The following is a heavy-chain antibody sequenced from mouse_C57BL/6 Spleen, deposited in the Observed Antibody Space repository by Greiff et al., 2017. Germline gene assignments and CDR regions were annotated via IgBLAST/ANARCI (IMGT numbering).Heavy chain of an antibody. CDR2: IRYDGSN. D-gene: IGHD1-1*01. CDR3: ASDYYGSSYFDY. CDR1: GYSITSCYY. V-gene: IGHV3-6*01. J-gene: IGHJ2*01. Sequence: DVHLVESGPGLVKPSQSLSLTCSVTGYSITSCYYWNWIRQFPGNQLEWMGYIRYDGSNNYNQSLKNRTSITRDTSKNQFFLKLNSVTTEDTATYYCASDYYGSSYFDYWGQGTTLTVSS.